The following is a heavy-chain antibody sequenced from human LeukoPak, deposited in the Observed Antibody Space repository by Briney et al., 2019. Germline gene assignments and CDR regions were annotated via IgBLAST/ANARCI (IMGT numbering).Heavy chain of an antibody. V-gene: IGHV1-24*01. D-gene: IGHD3-22*01. CDR1: GYTLTELS. J-gene: IGHJ4*02. Sequence: ASVKVSCKVSGYTLTELSMHWVRQAPGKGLEWMGGFDPEDGETIYAQKFQGRVTMTEDTSTDTAYMELSSLRSDDTAVYYCARDSTMVVAPRGSLSLDYWGQGTLVTVSS. CDR3: ARDSTMVVAPRGSLSLDY. CDR2: FDPEDGET.